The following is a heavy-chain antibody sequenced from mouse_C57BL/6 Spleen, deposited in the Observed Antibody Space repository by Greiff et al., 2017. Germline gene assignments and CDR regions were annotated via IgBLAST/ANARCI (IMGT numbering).Heavy chain of an antibody. D-gene: IGHD2-2*01. CDR2: IYPGSGNT. Sequence: QVQLQQSGAELVRPGASVKLSCKASGYTFTDYYINWVKQRPGQGLEWIARIYPGSGNTYYNEKFKGKDTLTAEKSSSTAYMQLSSLTSEDSAVYFCARSGSLFDYWGQGTTLTGSS. CDR1: GYTFTDYY. CDR3: ARSGSLFDY. V-gene: IGHV1-76*01. J-gene: IGHJ2*01.